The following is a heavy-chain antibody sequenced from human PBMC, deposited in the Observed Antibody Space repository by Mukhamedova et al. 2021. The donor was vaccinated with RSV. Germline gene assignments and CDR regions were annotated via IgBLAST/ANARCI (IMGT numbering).Heavy chain of an antibody. CDR3: ARTSGGDY. J-gene: IGHJ4*02. V-gene: IGHV3-11*01. Sequence: AVYMGGRFTISRDNAENSLYLQMNSLKIDDTAVYYCARTSGGDYWGQGTLVTVSS. D-gene: IGHD2-2*01.